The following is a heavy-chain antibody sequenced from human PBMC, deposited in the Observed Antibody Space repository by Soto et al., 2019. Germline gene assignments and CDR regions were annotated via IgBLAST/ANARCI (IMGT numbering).Heavy chain of an antibody. CDR2: ISGSGST. D-gene: IGHD3-22*01. J-gene: IGHJ5*02. Sequence: PGGSLRLSCAASGFTFTSYAMSWVRQAPGKGLEWVSAISGSGSTYYRDSVKGRFTISRDDSKDTLFLQMNSLRAEDTAVYYCAEISYDNSGYFSWGQGTLVTVSS. CDR1: GFTFTSYA. V-gene: IGHV3-23*01. CDR3: AEISYDNSGYFS.